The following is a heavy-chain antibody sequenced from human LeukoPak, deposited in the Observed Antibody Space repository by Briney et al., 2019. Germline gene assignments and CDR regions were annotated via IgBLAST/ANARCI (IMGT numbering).Heavy chain of an antibody. Sequence: PGGSLRLSCAASGFTVSSNYMSWVRQAPGKGLEWVSVIYSGGSTYYADSVKGRFTISRDNSKNTLYLQMNSLRAEDTAVYYCARVGNLGYCSGGSCQPDFDYWGQGTLVTVSS. CDR1: GFTVSSNY. J-gene: IGHJ4*02. CDR2: IYSGGST. V-gene: IGHV3-66*01. D-gene: IGHD2-15*01. CDR3: ARVGNLGYCSGGSCQPDFDY.